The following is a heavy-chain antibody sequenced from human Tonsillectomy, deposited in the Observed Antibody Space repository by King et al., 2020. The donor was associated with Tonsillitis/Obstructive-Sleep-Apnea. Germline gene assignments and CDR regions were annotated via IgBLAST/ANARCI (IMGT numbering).Heavy chain of an antibody. V-gene: IGHV2-70*11. CDR1: WFSLSTIGMC. CDR3: ARINLELPDY. D-gene: IGHD1-7*01. CDR2: IDWVDDN. Sequence: TLKESGPALVKPTQTLTLTCTFSWFSLSTIGMCVSWIRQPPGKALEWLACIDWVDDNYYSPSLKTSLTIPKDTSKNQVVLTMTNMDPVDTATYYCARINLELPDYWGQGTLVTVSS. J-gene: IGHJ4*02.